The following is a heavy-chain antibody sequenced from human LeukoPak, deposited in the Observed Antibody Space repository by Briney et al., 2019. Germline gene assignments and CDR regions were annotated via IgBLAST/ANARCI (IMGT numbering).Heavy chain of an antibody. V-gene: IGHV5-51*01. CDR1: GYSFTSYW. CDR3: ARHRATGTWSDFDY. Sequence: GESLKTSCKGSGYSFTSYWIGWVRQMPGKGLEWMGIIYPGDSDTRYSPSFQGQVTISVDKSIDTAYLQWGSLKASDSAIYYCARHRATGTWSDFDYWGQGTVVTVSS. D-gene: IGHD1-14*01. CDR2: IYPGDSDT. J-gene: IGHJ4*02.